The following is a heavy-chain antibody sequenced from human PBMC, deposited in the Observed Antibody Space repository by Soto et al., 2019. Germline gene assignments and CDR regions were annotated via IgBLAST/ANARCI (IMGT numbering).Heavy chain of an antibody. Sequence: VQLVESGGGLVQPGGSLRLSCAASGFTFSSHWMSWVRQAPGEGLEWVANIKQDGSEKYYVDSVKGRFTISRDNAKNSLSLQMNSLRAEDTAVYYCTRGRVDFGFWGQGTLVTVSS. D-gene: IGHD3-10*01. CDR3: TRGRVDFGF. CDR2: IKQDGSEK. J-gene: IGHJ4*02. CDR1: GFTFSSHW. V-gene: IGHV3-7*01.